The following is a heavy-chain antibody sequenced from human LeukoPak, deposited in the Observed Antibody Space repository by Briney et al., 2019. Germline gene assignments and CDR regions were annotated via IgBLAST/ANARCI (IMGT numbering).Heavy chain of an antibody. D-gene: IGHD3-3*01. Sequence: SVKVSCKASGFTFTSSAVQWVRQARGRRLERIGWIVVGSGNTNYAQKFQERVTITSDMSTSTAYMELSSLRSKDTAVYYCAASPKLIGVVPAAWGWGQGTLVTVSS. CDR1: GFTFTSSA. CDR2: IVVGSGNT. V-gene: IGHV1-58*01. CDR3: AASPKLIGVVPAAWG. J-gene: IGHJ4*02.